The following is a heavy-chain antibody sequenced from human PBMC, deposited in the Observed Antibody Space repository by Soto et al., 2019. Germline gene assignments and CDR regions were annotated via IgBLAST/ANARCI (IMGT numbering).Heavy chain of an antibody. CDR1: GYTFTSYG. CDR3: ATVSHAIAVADNAFDI. V-gene: IGHV1-18*01. D-gene: IGHD6-19*01. J-gene: IGHJ3*02. CDR2: ISAYNGNT. Sequence: GASVKVSCKASGYTFTSYGISWVRQAPGQGLEWMGWISAYNGNTNYAQKLQGRVTMTTDTSTSTAYMELRSLRSDDTAVYYCATVSHAIAVADNAFDIWGQGTMVTDSS.